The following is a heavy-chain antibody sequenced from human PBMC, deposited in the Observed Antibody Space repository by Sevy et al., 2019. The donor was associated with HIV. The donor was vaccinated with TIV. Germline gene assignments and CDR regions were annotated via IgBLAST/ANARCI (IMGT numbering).Heavy chain of an antibody. CDR2: INPNSGGT. J-gene: IGHJ3*02. D-gene: IGHD3-16*02. CDR3: ARARVKHYDYIWGSYRHDAFDI. Sequence: ASVKVSFKASGYTFTGYYMHWVRQAPGQGLEWMGRINPNSGGTNYAQKFQGRVTMTRDTSISTAYMELSRLRSDDTAVYYCARARVKHYDYIWGSYRHDAFDIWGQGTMVTVSS. CDR1: GYTFTGYY. V-gene: IGHV1-2*06.